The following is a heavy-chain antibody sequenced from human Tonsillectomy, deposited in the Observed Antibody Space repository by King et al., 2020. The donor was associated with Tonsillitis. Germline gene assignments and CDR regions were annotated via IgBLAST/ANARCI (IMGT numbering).Heavy chain of an antibody. CDR2: IWYDGSNK. D-gene: IGHD6-6*01. Sequence: VQLVESGGGVVQPGRSLRLSCAGSGFTFSSYGMHWVRQATGKGLEWVAVIWYDGSNKYYADSVKGRFTISRDNPKNTLYLQMNSLRAEDTAVYYCARDRAIIVGRHWYFDLWGRGTLVTVSS. CDR1: GFTFSSYG. V-gene: IGHV3-33*01. J-gene: IGHJ2*01. CDR3: ARDRAIIVGRHWYFDL.